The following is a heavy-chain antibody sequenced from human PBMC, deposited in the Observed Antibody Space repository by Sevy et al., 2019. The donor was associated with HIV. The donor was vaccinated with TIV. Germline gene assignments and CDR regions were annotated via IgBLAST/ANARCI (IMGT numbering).Heavy chain of an antibody. V-gene: IGHV3-7*01. Sequence: GGSLRLSCAASGXXFNSYWXSXXXXAPGKGLEWVXXTKYDGSDKYYVGSVRGRFTISRDNDKKSLYLQMNSLEAEDTAVYYCAREGYXXDXWGQGTMVTVSS. CDR1: GXXFNSYW. J-gene: IGHJ3*02. CDR3: AREGYXXDX. CDR2: TKYDGSDK. D-gene: IGHD2-15*01.